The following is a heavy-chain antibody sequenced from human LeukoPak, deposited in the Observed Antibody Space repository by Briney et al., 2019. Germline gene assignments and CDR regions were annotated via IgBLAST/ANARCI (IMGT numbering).Heavy chain of an antibody. J-gene: IGHJ4*02. D-gene: IGHD3-3*01. V-gene: IGHV3-23*01. Sequence: GGSLRLSCAASGFTFSSYAMSWVRQAPGKGLEWVSAISGSGGSTYYADSVRGRFTISRDNSKNTLYLQMNSLRAEDTAVYYCAKVYDFWSGYFDYWGQGTLVTVSS. CDR1: GFTFSSYA. CDR2: ISGSGGST. CDR3: AKVYDFWSGYFDY.